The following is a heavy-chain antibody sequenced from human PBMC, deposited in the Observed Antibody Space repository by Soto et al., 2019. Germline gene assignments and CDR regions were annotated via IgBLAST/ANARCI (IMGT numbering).Heavy chain of an antibody. V-gene: IGHV3-23*01. Sequence: GGSLRLSCAASGFTFSSYAMSWVRQAPGKGLEWVSAISGSGGSKYYADSVNGRFTITRDNSKNTLYQQMNSRRAEDTAVYCCAKSRRVIAADDAFDIWGQGTMVTVSS. CDR2: ISGSGGSK. D-gene: IGHD6-13*01. CDR3: AKSRRVIAADDAFDI. CDR1: GFTFSSYA. J-gene: IGHJ3*02.